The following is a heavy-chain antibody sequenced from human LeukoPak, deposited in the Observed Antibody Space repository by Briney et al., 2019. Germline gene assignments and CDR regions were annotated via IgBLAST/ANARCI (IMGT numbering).Heavy chain of an antibody. D-gene: IGHD2-15*01. Sequence: GRSLRLSCAGSGFTFGDFPMTWVRQAPGRGLEWVGYIRAKAYGETTEYAASVKGRFTISRDDSKRIAFLQMNSLQTLDTAIYYCTRGSGRFEYWGQGVLVTVSS. CDR2: IRAKAYGETT. V-gene: IGHV3-49*04. CDR3: TRGSGRFEY. CDR1: GFTFGDFP. J-gene: IGHJ4*02.